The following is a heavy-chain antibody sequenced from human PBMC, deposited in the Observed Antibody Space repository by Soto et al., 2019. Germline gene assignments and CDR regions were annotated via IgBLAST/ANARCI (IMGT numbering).Heavy chain of an antibody. CDR1: GFTFSSYA. D-gene: IGHD2-2*01. CDR2: ISGSGGST. J-gene: IGHJ5*02. V-gene: IGHV3-23*01. CDR3: ATDLLGYCSSTSCSFDP. Sequence: GGSLRLSCAASGFTFSSYAMSWVRQAPGKGLEWVSAISGSGGSTYYADSVKGRFTISRDNSKNTLYLQMTNMRAEDTAVYYCATDLLGYCSSTSCSFDPWGQGTLVTVSS.